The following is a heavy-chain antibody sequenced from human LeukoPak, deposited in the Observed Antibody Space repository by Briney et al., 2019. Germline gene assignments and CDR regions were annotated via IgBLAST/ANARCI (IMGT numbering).Heavy chain of an antibody. Sequence: GASVTVSCKASGYTFSSYYIHWVRQAPGQGLEWMGIINPSGGSAKYAEKFQGRVTMTRDTSTSTVSMELSGLRSEDTAVYYCAREIPHSFYFDYWGQGTLVTVSS. J-gene: IGHJ4*02. CDR3: AREIPHSFYFDY. V-gene: IGHV1-46*01. CDR2: INPSGGSA. CDR1: GYTFSSYY. D-gene: IGHD3-16*02.